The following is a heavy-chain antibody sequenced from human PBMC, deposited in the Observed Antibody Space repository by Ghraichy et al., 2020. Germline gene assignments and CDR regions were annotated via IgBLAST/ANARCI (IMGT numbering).Heavy chain of an antibody. J-gene: IGHJ4*02. Sequence: GGSLRLSCTASGFTFSNAWMSWVRQAPGKGLEWVGRIKSKTDSGTTDYAAPVKGRFTISRDDSKKTLYLQMNSLKIEDTAVYYCVGPVSGEDYWGQGTLVIVSS. CDR3: VGPVSGEDY. CDR2: IKSKTDSGTT. V-gene: IGHV3-15*01. D-gene: IGHD7-27*01. CDR1: GFTFSNAW.